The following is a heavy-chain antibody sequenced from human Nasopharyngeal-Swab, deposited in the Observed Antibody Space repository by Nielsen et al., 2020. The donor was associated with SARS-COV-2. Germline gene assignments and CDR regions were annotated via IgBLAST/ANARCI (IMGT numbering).Heavy chain of an antibody. Sequence: SETLSLTCTVSGGSISSSSYYWGWIRQPPGKGLEWIGSIYYSGSTYYNPSLKSRVTISVDMSKNQFSLKLSSVTAADTAVYYCARRIAVAGTGALDYWGQGTLVTVSS. V-gene: IGHV4-39*01. J-gene: IGHJ4*02. D-gene: IGHD6-19*01. CDR1: GGSISSSSYY. CDR3: ARRIAVAGTGALDY. CDR2: IYYSGST.